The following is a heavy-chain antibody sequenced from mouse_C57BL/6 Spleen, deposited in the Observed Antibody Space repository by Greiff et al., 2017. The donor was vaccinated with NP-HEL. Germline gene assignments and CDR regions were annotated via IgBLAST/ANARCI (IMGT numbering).Heavy chain of an antibody. V-gene: IGHV1-64*01. CDR3: ARGGYDRGYYFDY. Sequence: VQLQQSGAELVKPGASVKLSCKASGYTFTSYWMHWVKQRPGQGLEWIGMIHPNSGSTNYNEKFKSKATLTVDKSSSTAYMQLSSLTSEDSAVYYSARGGYDRGYYFDYWGQGTTLTVSS. J-gene: IGHJ2*01. D-gene: IGHD2-2*01. CDR1: GYTFTSYW. CDR2: IHPNSGST.